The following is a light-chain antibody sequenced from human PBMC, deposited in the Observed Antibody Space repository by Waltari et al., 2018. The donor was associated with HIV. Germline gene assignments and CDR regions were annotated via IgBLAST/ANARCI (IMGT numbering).Light chain of an antibody. CDR1: TGAVTSGYY. CDR3: LLYYGGAYV. CDR2: STI. J-gene: IGLJ1*01. V-gene: IGLV7-43*01. Sequence: QTVVTQEPSLTVSPGGTVTLTCASSTGAVTSGYYPTWFQQKPGQAPRAMIYSTINYHSWTPALFSGSLLGGKAALTLSGVQPEDEAEYYCLLYYGGAYVFGTGTKFTVL.